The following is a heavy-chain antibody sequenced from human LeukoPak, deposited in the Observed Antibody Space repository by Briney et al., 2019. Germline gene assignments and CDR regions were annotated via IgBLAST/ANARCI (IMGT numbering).Heavy chain of an antibody. J-gene: IGHJ6*04. CDR3: TTYINWGAGDV. V-gene: IGHV3-7*01. D-gene: IGHD7-27*01. Sequence: GGSLSLSCAASGFTFSEPWMIWVRPVPGQGLEGLAHLNHEGGGIQSLDSVTSRFTISSDNAQGSLYLEMYSRCAQDTVFFRGTTYINWGAGDVWGEGTTVIASS. CDR2: LNHEGGGI. CDR1: GFTFSEPW.